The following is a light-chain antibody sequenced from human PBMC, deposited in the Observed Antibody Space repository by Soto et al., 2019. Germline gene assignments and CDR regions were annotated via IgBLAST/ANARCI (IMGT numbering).Light chain of an antibody. CDR2: QDS. CDR3: QAWDSSTNV. J-gene: IGLJ1*01. V-gene: IGLV3-1*01. Sequence: SYELTQPPSVSVSPGQTASITCSGDKLGDKYACWYQQKPGQSPVLVIYQDSKRPSGIPERFSGSNSGNTATLTISGTQAMDEADYYCQAWDSSTNVFGTGTKLT. CDR1: KLGDKY.